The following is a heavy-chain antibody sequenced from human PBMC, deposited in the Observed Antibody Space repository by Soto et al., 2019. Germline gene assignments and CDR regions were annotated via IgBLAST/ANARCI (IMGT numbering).Heavy chain of an antibody. Sequence: GGSLRLSCAASGFTFSSYAMSWVLQAPGKGLEWVSAISGSGGSTYYADSVKGRFTISRDNSKNTLYLQMNSLRAEDTAVYYCAKDSGGGITIFGAPRWFDPWGQGTPVTVSS. CDR3: AKDSGGGITIFGAPRWFDP. V-gene: IGHV3-23*01. CDR2: ISGSGGST. CDR1: GFTFSSYA. J-gene: IGHJ5*02. D-gene: IGHD3-3*01.